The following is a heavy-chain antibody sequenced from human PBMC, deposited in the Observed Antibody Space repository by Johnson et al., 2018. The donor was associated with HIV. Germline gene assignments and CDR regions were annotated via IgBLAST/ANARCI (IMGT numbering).Heavy chain of an antibody. Sequence: VQLVESGGGVVRPGGSLRLSCAASRFTFSTYGIHWVRQAPGKGLEWVANIKQDGSEKYYVDSVKGRFTISRDNAKNSLYLQMNSLRAEDTAVYYCARSGAASIAARGDAFDIWGQGTMVTVSS. CDR2: IKQDGSEK. V-gene: IGHV3-7*01. CDR1: RFTFSTYG. J-gene: IGHJ3*02. D-gene: IGHD6-6*01. CDR3: ARSGAASIAARGDAFDI.